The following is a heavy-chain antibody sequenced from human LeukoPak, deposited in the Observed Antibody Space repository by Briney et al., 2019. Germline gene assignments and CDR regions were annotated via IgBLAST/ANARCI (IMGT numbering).Heavy chain of an antibody. CDR1: GGSITDHY. J-gene: IGHJ5*02. CDR2: ISYSGST. D-gene: IGHD3-22*01. CDR3: ARVDYYDSSGYFEGAWFDP. V-gene: IGHV4-59*11. Sequence: SETLSLTCTVSGGSITDHYWSWIRQPPGKGLEWIGYISYSGSTTYNPSLKSRVSISVDTSRNQCSLNLSSVTAADTAVYYCARVDYYDSSGYFEGAWFDPWGQGALVTVSS.